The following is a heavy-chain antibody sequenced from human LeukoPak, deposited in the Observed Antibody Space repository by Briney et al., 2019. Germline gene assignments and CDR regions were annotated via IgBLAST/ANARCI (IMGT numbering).Heavy chain of an antibody. CDR3: AKDGGNSYYFDY. CDR1: GFTFSSYG. CDR2: IRYDGSNK. V-gene: IGHV3-30*02. J-gene: IGHJ4*02. Sequence: GGSLRLSCAASGFTFSSYGMHWGRQAPGKGLEWVAFIRYDGSNKYYADSVKGRFTISRDNSKNTLYLQINSLRAEDTAVYYCAKDGGNSYYFDYWGQGTLVTVSS. D-gene: IGHD4-23*01.